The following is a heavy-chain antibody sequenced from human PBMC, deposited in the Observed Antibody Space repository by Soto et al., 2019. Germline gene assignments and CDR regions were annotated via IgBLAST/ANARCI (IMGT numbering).Heavy chain of an antibody. J-gene: IGHJ6*02. CDR3: ANIAVAGTDYYYGMDV. CDR2: IYYSGST. Sequence: QLQLQESGPGLVKPSETLSLTCTVSGGSISSSSYYWGWIRQPPGKGLEWIGSIYYSGSTYYNPSLKSRVTISVDTSKNQFSLKLSSVTAADTAVYYCANIAVAGTDYYYGMDVWGQGTTVTVSS. V-gene: IGHV4-39*01. CDR1: GGSISSSSYY. D-gene: IGHD6-19*01.